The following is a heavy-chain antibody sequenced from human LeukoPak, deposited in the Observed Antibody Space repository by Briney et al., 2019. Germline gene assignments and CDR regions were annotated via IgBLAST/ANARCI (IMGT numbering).Heavy chain of an antibody. V-gene: IGHV3-23*01. CDR3: AKDPYGDYASFDY. CDR2: ISGSGGST. CDR1: GFTFSSYA. D-gene: IGHD4-17*01. J-gene: IGHJ4*02. Sequence: GGSLRLSCAASGFTFSSYAMSWVRQAPGKGLEWVSAISGSGGSTYYADSVKGRFTISRDNSKNTVYLQMNSLRAEDTAVYFCAKDPYGDYASFDYWGQGTLVTVSS.